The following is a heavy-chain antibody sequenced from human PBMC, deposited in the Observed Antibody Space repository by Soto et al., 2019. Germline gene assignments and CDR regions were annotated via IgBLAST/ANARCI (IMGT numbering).Heavy chain of an antibody. V-gene: IGHV3-7*01. CDR3: ARDRGPWGPHYYFNY. CDR1: GFSFNSYW. CDR2: IKHDGSVK. D-gene: IGHD1-26*01. J-gene: IGHJ4*02. Sequence: GGSLRLSCAASGFSFNSYWMTWVRQAPGKGLEWVANIKHDGSVKYYVDSVKGRFTISRDNAKSSLYLQVNSLRAEDTAVYYCARDRGPWGPHYYFNYWGLGTLVTVSS.